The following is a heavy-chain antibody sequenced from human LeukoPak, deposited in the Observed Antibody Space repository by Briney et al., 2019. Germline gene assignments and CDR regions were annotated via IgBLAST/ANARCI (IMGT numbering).Heavy chain of an antibody. D-gene: IGHD6-19*01. J-gene: IGHJ4*02. CDR2: IKQDGSEK. CDR3: AREGVRVRSGWYSGGLESANYFDY. CDR1: GFTFSSYW. Sequence: GGSLRLSCAASGFTFSSYWMSWVRQAPGKGLEWVANIKQDGSEKYYVDSVKGRFTISRDNAKNSLYLQMNSLRAEDTAVYYCAREGVRVRSGWYSGGLESANYFDYWGQGTLVTVSS. V-gene: IGHV3-7*01.